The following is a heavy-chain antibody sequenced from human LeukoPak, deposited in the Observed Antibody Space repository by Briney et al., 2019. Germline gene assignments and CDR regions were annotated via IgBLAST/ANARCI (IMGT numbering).Heavy chain of an antibody. V-gene: IGHV4-4*07. D-gene: IGHD1-26*01. J-gene: IGHJ6*03. CDR1: GGSISSYY. Sequence: SETLSLTCSVSGGSISSYYWSWIRQPAGKGLEWIGRIYTSGSTNYNPSLKSRVTMSVDTSKNQFSLKLSSVTAADTAVYYCASDQGLHRGRYYYYMDVWGKGTTVPVSS. CDR2: IYTSGST. CDR3: ASDQGLHRGRYYYYMDV.